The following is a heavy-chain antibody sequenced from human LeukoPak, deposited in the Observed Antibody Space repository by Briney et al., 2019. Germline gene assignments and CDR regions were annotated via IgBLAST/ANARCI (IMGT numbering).Heavy chain of an antibody. D-gene: IGHD6-19*01. CDR3: ATGGSGCFSDY. CDR1: GYMFTTYG. J-gene: IGHJ4*02. V-gene: IGHV1-18*01. CDR2: INPYNGNT. Sequence: GASVKVSCKASGYMFTTYGIAWVRQAPGQGLEWMGWINPYNGNTNYAQMLQDRVTMTTDTSTSTTYMELRSLRSDDTALYYCATGGSGCFSDYWGQGTLVTVSS.